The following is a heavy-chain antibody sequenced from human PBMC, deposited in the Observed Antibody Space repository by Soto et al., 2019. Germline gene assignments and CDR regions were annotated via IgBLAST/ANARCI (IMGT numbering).Heavy chain of an antibody. J-gene: IGHJ6*03. CDR1: GSTFSSYW. Sequence: QPGGSLRLSCAASGSTFSSYWMHWVRQAPGKGLVWVSRINSDGSSTSYADSVKGRFTISRDNAKNTLYLQMNSLRAEDTAVYYCALRGYSSGWGYYYYYYMDVWGKGTTVTVSS. CDR3: ALRGYSSGWGYYYYYYMDV. D-gene: IGHD6-19*01. CDR2: INSDGSST. V-gene: IGHV3-74*01.